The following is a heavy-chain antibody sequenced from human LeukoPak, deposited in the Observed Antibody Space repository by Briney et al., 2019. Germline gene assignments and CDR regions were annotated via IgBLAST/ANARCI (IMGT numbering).Heavy chain of an antibody. J-gene: IGHJ4*02. CDR1: GYTFTSYG. CDR2: ISAYNGNT. CDR3: ARWESGSYSGYFDY. Sequence: ASVKVSCKASGYTFTSYGISWVRQAPGQGLEWMGWISAYNGNTNYAQKLQGRVTMTTDTSTSTAYMELRSLRSDDTAVYYCARWESGSYSGYFDYWGQGTLVTVSS. D-gene: IGHD1-26*01. V-gene: IGHV1-18*01.